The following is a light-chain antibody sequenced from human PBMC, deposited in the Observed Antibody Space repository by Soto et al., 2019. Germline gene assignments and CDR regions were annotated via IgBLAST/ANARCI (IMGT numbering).Light chain of an antibody. J-gene: IGKJ1*01. CDR1: QSIRAW. V-gene: IGKV1-5*01. CDR3: QPYYSYFPT. CDR2: DAS. Sequence: IKMTQSPSFLSAPLGHRVTITCRASQSIRAWLAWFQQKPGKAPKLLIYDASTLASGVPSRFSGSGSGTEGTLTISSLQPDEGATYYGQPYYSYFPTCGQGTKVDIK.